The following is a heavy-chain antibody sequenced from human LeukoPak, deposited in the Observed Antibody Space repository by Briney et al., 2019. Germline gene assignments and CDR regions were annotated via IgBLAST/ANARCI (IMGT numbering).Heavy chain of an antibody. J-gene: IGHJ4*02. CDR1: GGSFSGYY. CDR3: ARVGVAYSSSWYLGSGLDY. D-gene: IGHD6-13*01. V-gene: IGHV4-34*01. CDR2: INHSGST. Sequence: SETLSLTCAVYGGSFSGYYWSWIRQPPGKGLEWIGEINHSGSTNHNPSLKSRVTISVDTSKNQFSLKLSSVTAADTAVYYCARVGVAYSSSWYLGSGLDYWGQGTLVTVSS.